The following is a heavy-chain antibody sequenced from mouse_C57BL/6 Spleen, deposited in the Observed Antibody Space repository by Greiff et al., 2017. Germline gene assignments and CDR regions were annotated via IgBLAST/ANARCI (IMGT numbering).Heavy chain of an antibody. D-gene: IGHD1-1*01. J-gene: IGHJ1*03. CDR2: IFPGSGST. CDR1: GYTFTDYY. CDR3: AMDYGSSSYWYFEV. V-gene: IGHV1-75*01. Sequence: QVQLQQSGPELVKPGASVKISCKASGYTFTDYYINWVKQRPGQGLEWIGWIFPGSGSTYYNEKFKGKATLTVDKSSSTAYMLLSSLTSEDSAVYFCAMDYGSSSYWYFEVWGTGTTVTVSS.